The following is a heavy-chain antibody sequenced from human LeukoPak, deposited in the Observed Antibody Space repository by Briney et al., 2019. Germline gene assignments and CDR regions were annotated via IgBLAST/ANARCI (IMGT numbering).Heavy chain of an antibody. CDR3: ARESGDRWLHLGFGQ. J-gene: IGHJ4*02. D-gene: IGHD5-24*01. CDR2: IYYSGST. V-gene: IGHV4-59*01. CDR1: GGSISSYY. Sequence: NSSETLSLTCTVSGGSISSYYWSWIRQPPGKGLEWIGYIYYSGSTNYNSSLKSRVTISVDTSKNQFSLQLSSVTAADTAVYYCARESGDRWLHLGFGQWGQGTLVTVSS.